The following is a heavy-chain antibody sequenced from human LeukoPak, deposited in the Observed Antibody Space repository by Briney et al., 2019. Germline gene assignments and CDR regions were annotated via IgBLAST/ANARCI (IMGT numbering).Heavy chain of an antibody. Sequence: SKTLSLTCAVYGGSFSGYYWSWIRQPPGKGLEWIGEINHSGSTNYNPSLKSRVTISVDTSKNQFSLKLSSVTAADTAVYYCARGPRTNYDFWSGYYFGLDYWGQGTLVTVSS. J-gene: IGHJ4*02. D-gene: IGHD3-3*01. V-gene: IGHV4-34*01. CDR1: GGSFSGYY. CDR2: INHSGST. CDR3: ARGPRTNYDFWSGYYFGLDY.